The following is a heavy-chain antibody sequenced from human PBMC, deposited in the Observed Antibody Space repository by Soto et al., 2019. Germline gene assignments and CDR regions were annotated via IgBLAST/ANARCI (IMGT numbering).Heavy chain of an antibody. D-gene: IGHD6-19*01. CDR1: GGSISSGGYY. CDR2: IYYSGST. J-gene: IGHJ4*02. CDR3: ARGPSGWYYFDY. V-gene: IGHV4-31*03. Sequence: SETLSLTCTVSGGSISSGGYYWSWIRQHPGKGLGWIGYIYYSGSTYYNPSLKSRVTISVDTSKNQFSLKLSSVTAADTAVYYCARGPSGWYYFDYWGQGTLVTVSS.